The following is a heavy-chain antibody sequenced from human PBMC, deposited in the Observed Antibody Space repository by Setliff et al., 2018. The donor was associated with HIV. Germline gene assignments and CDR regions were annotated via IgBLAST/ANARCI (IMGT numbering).Heavy chain of an antibody. V-gene: IGHV1-3*04. D-gene: IGHD2-2*01. Sequence: GASVKVSCKASGYIFTNYPMHWVRQAPGQSLEWLGWINTGNGNTKYSQKFQDRVTFTRDTSATLAYMELSSLRSEDTAVYYCARDGCNSDKCYLYNLFDAWGQGTLVTVSS. CDR3: ARDGCNSDKCYLYNLFDA. CDR2: INTGNGNT. CDR1: GYIFTNYP. J-gene: IGHJ5*02.